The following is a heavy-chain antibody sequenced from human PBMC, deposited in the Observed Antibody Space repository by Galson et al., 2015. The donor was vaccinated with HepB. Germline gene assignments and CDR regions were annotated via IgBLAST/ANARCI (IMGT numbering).Heavy chain of an antibody. CDR2: ISAYNGNT. CDR1: GYTFTSYD. CDR3: ARVRTLGSGHYDSGNNAFDI. D-gene: IGHD3-3*01. V-gene: IGHV1-18*04. Sequence: QSGAEVKKPGASVKVSCKASGYTFTSYDISWVRQAPGQGLEWMGWISAYNGNTNYAQKLQGRVTMTTDTSTSTAYMELRSLRSDDTAFYYCARVRTLGSGHYDSGNNAFDIWGQGTMVTVSS. J-gene: IGHJ3*02.